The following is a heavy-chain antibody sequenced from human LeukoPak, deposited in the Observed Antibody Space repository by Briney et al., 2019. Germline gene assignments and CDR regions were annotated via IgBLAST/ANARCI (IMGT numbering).Heavy chain of an antibody. D-gene: IGHD3-3*01. CDR2: ISSSGSTI. CDR3: ERVIYGSGYYNNRFDP. Sequence: GGSLRLSCAASGFTFSSYEMNWVRQAPGKGLEWVSYISSSGSTIYYADSVKGRFTISRDNAKNSLYLQMNSLRAEDTAVYYCERVIYGSGYYNNRFDPWGQGTLVTVSS. CDR1: GFTFSSYE. V-gene: IGHV3-48*03. J-gene: IGHJ5*02.